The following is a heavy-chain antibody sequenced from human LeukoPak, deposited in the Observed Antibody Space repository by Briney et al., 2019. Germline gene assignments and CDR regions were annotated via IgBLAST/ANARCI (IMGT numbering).Heavy chain of an antibody. Sequence: PSETLSLTCAVSGYSISSGYYWGWIRQPPGKGLEWIGSIYHSGSTYYNPSLKSRVTISVDTSKNQFSLKLRSVTAADTAVYYCARGYSGYGYDAFDMWGQGTMVTVSS. D-gene: IGHD5-12*01. CDR2: IYHSGST. J-gene: IGHJ3*02. CDR3: ARGYSGYGYDAFDM. CDR1: GYSISSGYY. V-gene: IGHV4-38-2*01.